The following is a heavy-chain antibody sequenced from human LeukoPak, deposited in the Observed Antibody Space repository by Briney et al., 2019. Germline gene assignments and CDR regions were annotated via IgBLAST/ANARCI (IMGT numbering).Heavy chain of an antibody. D-gene: IGHD6-13*01. CDR1: GFTFSSYE. V-gene: IGHV3-48*03. Sequence: GGSLRLSCAASGFTFSSYEMNWVRQAPGKGLEWVSYISSSGSTIYYADSVKGRFTISRDNTKNSLYLQMNSLRAEDTAVYYCAGTPIAALDMGYWGQGTLVTVSS. CDR3: AGTPIAALDMGY. CDR2: ISSSGSTI. J-gene: IGHJ4*02.